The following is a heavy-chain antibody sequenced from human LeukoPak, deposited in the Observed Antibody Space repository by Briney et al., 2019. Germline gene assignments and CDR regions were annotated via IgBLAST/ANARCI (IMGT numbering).Heavy chain of an antibody. V-gene: IGHV4-39*07. CDR3: ARDAGHQLSRRNYYAMDV. CDR2: IYYGGST. D-gene: IGHD2-2*01. J-gene: IGHJ6*02. CDR1: GASISSSSYY. Sequence: PSETLSLTCTVSGASISSSSYYWGWIRQPPGKGLEGIGSIYYGGSTYYNPSLKSRVTISVDTSKNQFSLKVNSVTAADTAVYYCARDAGHQLSRRNYYAMDVWGQGTTVTVSS.